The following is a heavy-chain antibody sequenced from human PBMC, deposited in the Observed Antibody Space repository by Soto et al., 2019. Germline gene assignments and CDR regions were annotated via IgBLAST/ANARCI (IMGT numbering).Heavy chain of an antibody. V-gene: IGHV1-18*01. CDR1: GYTFITYG. D-gene: IGHD2-2*01. J-gene: IGHJ4*02. Sequence: GASVKVSCKATGYTFITYGDTWVRQAPGQGLEWMGWITPYNGKTHYAQKFQDRVTMTTDTAATTAYMELRSLRSDDSAMYFCARDTSHYFDHWGQGTLVTVSS. CDR3: ARDTSHYFDH. CDR2: ITPYNGKT.